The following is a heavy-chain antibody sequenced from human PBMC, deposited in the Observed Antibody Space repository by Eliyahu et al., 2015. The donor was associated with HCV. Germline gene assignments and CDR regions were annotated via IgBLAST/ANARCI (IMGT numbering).Heavy chain of an antibody. CDR2: IRQDGGER. J-gene: IGHJ4*02. CDR3: AREGHDQAGVEATGLDY. CDR1: XFTFTNXG. Sequence: EVQLVEXGGGLVQSGGSLRLSCAXXXFTFTNXGMTWVRQXPGXGLEWGANIRQDGGERYYVDPVEGRFTISRDNAKNSLYLQMNSLRGEDTAVYYCAREGHDQAGVEATGLDYWGQGVLVSVSS. V-gene: IGHV3-7*04. D-gene: IGHD6-13*01.